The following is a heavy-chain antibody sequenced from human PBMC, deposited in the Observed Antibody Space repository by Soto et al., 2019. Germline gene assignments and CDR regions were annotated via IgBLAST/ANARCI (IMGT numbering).Heavy chain of an antibody. D-gene: IGHD3-22*01. J-gene: IGHJ6*02. V-gene: IGHV3-23*01. CDR1: GFTFSSYV. Sequence: GGSLRLSCAASGFTFSSYVMSWVRQAPGKGLEWVSAISGSGGSTYYADSVKGRFTISRDNSKNTLYLQMNSLRAEDTAVYYCAKDLYDSSGYYWGYYYYGMDVWGQGTTVTVSS. CDR2: ISGSGGST. CDR3: AKDLYDSSGYYWGYYYYGMDV.